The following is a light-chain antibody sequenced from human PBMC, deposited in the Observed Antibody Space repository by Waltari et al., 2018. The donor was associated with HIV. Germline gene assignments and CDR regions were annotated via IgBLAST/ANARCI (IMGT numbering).Light chain of an antibody. CDR2: EVD. CDR1: DSDLGLYNF. Sequence: SDLTQPASLSGFLGQSITISCTGGDSDLGLYNFISWYQQQPGKVPKLLLYEVDTRASGIPGRFSGSKSGNTASLTITGLQIEDEGPYYCASYTADDTVLFGGGTTVTVL. J-gene: IGLJ2*01. V-gene: IGLV2-14*01. CDR3: ASYTADDTVL.